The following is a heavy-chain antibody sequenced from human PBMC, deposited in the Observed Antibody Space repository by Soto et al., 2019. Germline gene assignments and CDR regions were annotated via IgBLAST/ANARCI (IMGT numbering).Heavy chain of an antibody. J-gene: IGHJ5*02. CDR1: VGTFSNYA. CDR3: AKDGGADGYFGNWLDP. D-gene: IGHD5-12*01. V-gene: IGHV1-69*15. CDR2: IIPIFGTT. Sequence: QVHLVQSGAEVKKPGSSVNVSCKASVGTFSNYAITWVRQAPGQGLEWVGRIIPIFGTTNVAKKFQGRVTIPANESTTTADMELSGLRSDETAVYYCAKDGGADGYFGNWLDPWGQGTLVTVSS.